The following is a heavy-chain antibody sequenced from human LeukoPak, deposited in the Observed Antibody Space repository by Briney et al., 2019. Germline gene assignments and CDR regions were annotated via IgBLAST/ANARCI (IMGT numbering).Heavy chain of an antibody. D-gene: IGHD3-22*01. CDR1: GGSISSYY. Sequence: SETLSLTCTVSGGSISSYYWSWIRQPPGKGLKWIGNIYYSGYTTYSPSLRSRVTISVDTSKNQFSLKLSSVTAADTAVYYCASVYYYDSSGYYGDAFDIWGQGTMVTVSS. CDR3: ASVYYYDSSGYYGDAFDI. CDR2: IYYSGYT. V-gene: IGHV4-59*01. J-gene: IGHJ3*02.